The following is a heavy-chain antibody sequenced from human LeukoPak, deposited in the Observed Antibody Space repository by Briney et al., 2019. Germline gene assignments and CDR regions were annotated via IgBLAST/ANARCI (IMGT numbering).Heavy chain of an antibody. V-gene: IGHV1-2*02. CDR1: GYTFTNYF. J-gene: IGHJ4*02. CDR3: STEDKYCSGANCGKY. Sequence: ASVKVSCKTSGYTFTNYFVHWVRQAPGQGLEWMGYIIPDSGGADYDQRFQGRVTMTRDKSISTVYMELSSLRSDDTAVYYCSTEDKYCSGANCGKYWGQGTLVTVSS. D-gene: IGHD2-15*01. CDR2: IIPDSGGA.